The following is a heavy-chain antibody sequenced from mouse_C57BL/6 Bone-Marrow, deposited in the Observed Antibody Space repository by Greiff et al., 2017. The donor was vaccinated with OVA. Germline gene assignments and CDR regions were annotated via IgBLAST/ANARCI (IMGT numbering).Heavy chain of an antibody. D-gene: IGHD3-2*02. CDR3: ARAQATPLLDY. J-gene: IGHJ2*01. V-gene: IGHV1-81*01. CDR1: GYTFTSYG. CDR2: IYPRSGNT. Sequence: QVQLKQSGAELARPGASVKLSCKASGYTFTSYGISWVKQRTGQGLEWIGEIYPRSGNTYYNEKFKGKATLTADKSSSTAYMELRSLTSEDSAVYFCARAQATPLLDYWGQGTTLTVSS.